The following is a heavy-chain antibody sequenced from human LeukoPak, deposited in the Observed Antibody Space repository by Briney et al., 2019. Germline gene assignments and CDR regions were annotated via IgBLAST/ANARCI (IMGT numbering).Heavy chain of an antibody. CDR3: ARGCPSGVDMGDYYYMDV. Sequence: VKVSCKASGGPFSSYAISWVRQAPGQGLEWMGGIIPFFGTANYAQKFQRRVTITTDESTSTAYMELSSLRSEDTAVYYCARGCPSGVDMGDYYYMDVWGKGTTVTVSS. J-gene: IGHJ6*03. D-gene: IGHD5-24*01. CDR1: GGPFSSYA. V-gene: IGHV1-69*13. CDR2: IIPFFGTA.